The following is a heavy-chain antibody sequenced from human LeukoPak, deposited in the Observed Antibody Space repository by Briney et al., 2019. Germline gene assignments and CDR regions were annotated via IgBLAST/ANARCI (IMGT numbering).Heavy chain of an antibody. CDR2: IYTSGST. V-gene: IGHV4-4*07. Sequence: SETLSLTCTVSGGSISSYYWSWIRQRAGKGLEWIGRIYTSGSTNYNPSLKSRVTMSVDTSKNQFSLKLSSVTAADTAVYYCARDSFSVAGYYYYYGMDVWGQGTTVTVSS. CDR1: GGSISSYY. J-gene: IGHJ6*02. CDR3: ARDSFSVAGYYYYYGMDV. D-gene: IGHD6-19*01.